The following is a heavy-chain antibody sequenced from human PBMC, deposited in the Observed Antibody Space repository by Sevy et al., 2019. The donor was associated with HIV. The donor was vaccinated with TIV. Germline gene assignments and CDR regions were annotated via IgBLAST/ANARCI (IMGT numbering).Heavy chain of an antibody. CDR3: ARTTPYYYYGMDV. V-gene: IGHV4-59*01. CDR2: IYYSGRT. CDR1: DDSISGYY. J-gene: IGHJ6*02. Sequence: SETLSLTCTVSDDSISGYYWSWIRQPPGKGLEWIGYIYYSGRTNYNPSLKSRATISADMSTNHFSLKLSSVTAADTAVYYCARTTPYYYYGMDVWGQGTTVNVSS. D-gene: IGHD4-17*01.